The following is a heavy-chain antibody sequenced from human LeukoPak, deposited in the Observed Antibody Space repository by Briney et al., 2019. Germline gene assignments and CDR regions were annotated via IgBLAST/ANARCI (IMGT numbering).Heavy chain of an antibody. CDR3: ARGDPYYDSSGYCLDY. CDR1: DGSFSGYY. Sequence: SETLSLTCAVYDGSFSGYYWSWIRQPPGKGLEWIGEINHSGSTNYNPSLKSRVTISVDTSKNQFSLKLSSVTAADTAVYYCARGDPYYDSSGYCLDYWGQGTLVTVSS. CDR2: INHSGST. J-gene: IGHJ4*02. D-gene: IGHD3-22*01. V-gene: IGHV4-34*01.